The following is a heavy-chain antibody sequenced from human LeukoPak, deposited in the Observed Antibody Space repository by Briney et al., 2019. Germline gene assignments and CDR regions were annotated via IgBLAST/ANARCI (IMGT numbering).Heavy chain of an antibody. CDR1: GGSFNGYS. Sequence: SETLSLTCAVSGGSFNGYSYTWIRQPPGKGLEWIGEIIYSGGTSYNPSLKSRLTISVDTSRKQFSLKLTSVTAADTALYFCARGPLAFRRVAGIFSWGRGTQVTVSS. CDR3: ARGPLAFRRVAGIFS. J-gene: IGHJ5*02. CDR2: IIYSGGT. V-gene: IGHV4-34*01. D-gene: IGHD6-19*01.